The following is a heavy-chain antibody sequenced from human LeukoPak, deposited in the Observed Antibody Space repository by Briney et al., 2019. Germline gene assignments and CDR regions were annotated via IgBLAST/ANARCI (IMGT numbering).Heavy chain of an antibody. Sequence: VASVKVSCKASGYTFTSYDINWVRQATGQGLEWMGWMNPNSGNTGYAQKFQGRVTMTRNTSISTAYMELSSLRSEDTAVYYCARAKSYYDFWSGTPYHYYYGMDVWGQGTTVTVSS. D-gene: IGHD3-3*01. CDR2: MNPNSGNT. CDR1: GYTFTSYD. CDR3: ARAKSYYDFWSGTPYHYYYGMDV. J-gene: IGHJ6*02. V-gene: IGHV1-8*01.